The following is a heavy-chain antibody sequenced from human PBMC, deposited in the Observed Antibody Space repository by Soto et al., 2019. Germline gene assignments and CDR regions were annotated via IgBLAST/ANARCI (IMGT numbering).Heavy chain of an antibody. Sequence: PSETLSLTCAVYGGSFSGYYWSWIRQPPGKGLEWIGEINHSGSTNYNPSLKSRVTISVDTSKNQFSLKLSSVTAADTAVYYCARGRGKIEARPRIDYWGQGTLVTVSS. CDR2: INHSGST. D-gene: IGHD6-6*01. CDR1: GGSFSGYY. CDR3: ARGRGKIEARPRIDY. V-gene: IGHV4-34*01. J-gene: IGHJ4*02.